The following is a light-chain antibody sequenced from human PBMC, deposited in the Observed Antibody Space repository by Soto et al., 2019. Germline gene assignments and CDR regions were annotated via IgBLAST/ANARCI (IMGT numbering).Light chain of an antibody. CDR3: QQYDTWPPWT. CDR1: QTVGSY. Sequence: DIVLTQSPATLSVSPGERATLSCRASQTVGSYLAWYQQKPGQAPRLLIYGASTRATGIPARFSGSGSGTDFTLTISSLQSEDFAVYYCQQYDTWPPWTFGQGTKVEIK. V-gene: IGKV3-15*01. CDR2: GAS. J-gene: IGKJ1*01.